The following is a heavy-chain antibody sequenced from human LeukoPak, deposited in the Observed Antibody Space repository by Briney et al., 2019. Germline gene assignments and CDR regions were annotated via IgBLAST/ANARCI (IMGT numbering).Heavy chain of an antibody. D-gene: IGHD2/OR15-2a*01. V-gene: IGHV4-61*01. Sequence: SETLSLTCTVSGFSVTTDSYCWGWIRQPPGKGLEWIGYDYCGGNTNYDPSLKRRVTISVDTSKNQFSLQLNSVTPEDTAVYYCARDRFSGDNWFDPWGQGTLVIVSS. CDR3: ARDRFSGDNWFDP. J-gene: IGHJ5*02. CDR1: GFSVTTDSYC. CDR2: DYCGGNT.